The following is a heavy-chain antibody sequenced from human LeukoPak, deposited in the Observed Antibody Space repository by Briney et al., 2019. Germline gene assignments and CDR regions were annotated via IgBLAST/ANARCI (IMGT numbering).Heavy chain of an antibody. J-gene: IGHJ4*02. Sequence: GGSLRLSCAASGFTFSSYAIHWVRQAPGKGLEWVAVISYDGSNKYYADSVRGRFTIPRDNSKNTLYLQVNSLRAEDTAVYYCANTRGYGYYFNYWGQGTLVTVSS. CDR2: ISYDGSNK. D-gene: IGHD2-15*01. V-gene: IGHV3-30*04. CDR3: ANTRGYGYYFNY. CDR1: GFTFSSYA.